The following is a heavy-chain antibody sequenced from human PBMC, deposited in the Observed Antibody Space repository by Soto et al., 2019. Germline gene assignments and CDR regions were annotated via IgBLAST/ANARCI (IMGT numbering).Heavy chain of an antibody. CDR2: INHSGST. D-gene: IGHD2-8*02. Sequence: QVQLQQWGAGLLKPLETLSLTCAVYGGSFSGYSWTWIRQPPGTGLEWIGEINHSGSTNYNPSLNSRVTISVDTTKNQFSLKLTSVTAADTAVYYCARDKITGLFDYWGQGTLVTVSS. J-gene: IGHJ4*02. V-gene: IGHV4-34*01. CDR3: ARDKITGLFDY. CDR1: GGSFSGYS.